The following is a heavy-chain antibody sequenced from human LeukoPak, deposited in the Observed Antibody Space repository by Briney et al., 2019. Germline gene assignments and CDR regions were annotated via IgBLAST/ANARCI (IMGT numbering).Heavy chain of an antibody. D-gene: IGHD6-19*01. CDR3: TSPGRPGIAVAGTVY. J-gene: IGHJ4*02. Sequence: PGGSLRLSCAASGFTFSGSAMHWVRQASGKGLEGVGRIRSKANSYATAYAASVKGRFTISRDDSKNTAYLQMNSLKTEDTAVYSCTSPGRPGIAVAGTVYWGQGTLVTVSS. V-gene: IGHV3-73*01. CDR2: IRSKANSYAT. CDR1: GFTFSGSA.